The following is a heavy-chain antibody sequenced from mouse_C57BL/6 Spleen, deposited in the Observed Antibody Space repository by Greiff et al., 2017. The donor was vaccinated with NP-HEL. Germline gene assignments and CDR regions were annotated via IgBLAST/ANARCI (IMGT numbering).Heavy chain of an antibody. CDR1: GFTFSDYG. J-gene: IGHJ3*01. D-gene: IGHD4-1*01. CDR2: ISSGSSTI. Sequence: EVKLMESGGGLVKPGGSLKLSCAASGFTFSDYGMHWVRQAPEKGLEWVAYISSGSSTIYYADTVKGRFTISRDNAKNTLFLQMTSLRSEDTAMYYCARKIGTGGFAYWGQGTLVTVSA. CDR3: ARKIGTGGFAY. V-gene: IGHV5-17*01.